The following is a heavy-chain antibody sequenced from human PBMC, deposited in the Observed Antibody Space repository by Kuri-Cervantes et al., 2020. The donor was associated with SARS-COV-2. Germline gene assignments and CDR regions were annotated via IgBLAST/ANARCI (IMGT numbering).Heavy chain of an antibody. Sequence: SWIRQPPGKGLEWVSVIYSGGSTYYADSVKGRFTISRDNSKNTLYLQMNSLRAEDTAVYYCARDNLLYGDYGRYNWFDPWGQGTLVTVSS. CDR2: IYSGGST. D-gene: IGHD4-17*01. J-gene: IGHJ5*02. CDR3: ARDNLLYGDYGRYNWFDP. V-gene: IGHV3-53*05.